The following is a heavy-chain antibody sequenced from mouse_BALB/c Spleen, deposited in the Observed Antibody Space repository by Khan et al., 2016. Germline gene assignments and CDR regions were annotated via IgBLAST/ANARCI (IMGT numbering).Heavy chain of an antibody. V-gene: IGHV6-6*02. CDR3: TMNYGCPCAY. Sequence: EVKLEESGGGLVQPGGSMKLSCVASGFTFSNYWMNWVRQSPEKGLEWVAEIRLKSNNYATHYAESVKGRFTISRDDSKSSVYLQMHNLRAEDTGIYYCTMNYGCPCAYWGQGALVTVSA. J-gene: IGHJ3*01. CDR2: IRLKSNNYAT. D-gene: IGHD1-2*01. CDR1: GFTFSNYW.